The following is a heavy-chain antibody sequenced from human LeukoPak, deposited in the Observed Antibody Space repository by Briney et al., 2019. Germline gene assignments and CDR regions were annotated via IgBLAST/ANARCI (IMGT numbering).Heavy chain of an antibody. CDR3: ARSFSGSREY. D-gene: IGHD5-24*01. J-gene: IGHJ4*02. CDR1: GFTFSSYS. V-gene: IGHV3-74*01. Sequence: GGSLRLSCAASGFTFSSYSMNWVRQAPGKGLVWVSRINTNGGRTDYADSVKGRFTISRDNAKNTVSLQMNSLRAEDTAVYYCARSFSGSREYWGQGTRVTVSS. CDR2: INTNGGRT.